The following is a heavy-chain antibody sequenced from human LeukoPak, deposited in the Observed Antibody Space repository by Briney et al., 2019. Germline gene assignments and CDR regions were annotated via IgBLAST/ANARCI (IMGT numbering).Heavy chain of an antibody. D-gene: IGHD2-15*01. CDR1: GDSIGTYY. CDR3: ARDSRSVAVWYFDV. CDR2: TYTSGYT. Sequence: SETLSLTCTVSGDSIGTYYWSWIRQSAGKGLEWIGRTYTSGYTSYNPSLKSRVTMSADASKNQFSLKLTSVTAADTAVYYCARDSRSVAVWYFDVWGHGALVTVSS. J-gene: IGHJ2*01. V-gene: IGHV4-4*07.